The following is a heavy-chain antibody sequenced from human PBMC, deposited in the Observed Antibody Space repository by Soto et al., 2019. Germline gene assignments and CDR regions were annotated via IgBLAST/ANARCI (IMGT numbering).Heavy chain of an antibody. J-gene: IGHJ4*02. D-gene: IGHD2-21*02. V-gene: IGHV3-15*01. CDR1: GFTFSNAW. Sequence: EVQLVESGGGLVKPGGSLRLSCAASGFTFSNAWMSWVRQAPGKGLEWVGRIKSKTDGGTTDYAAPVKGRFTISRDHSNITLYLQMTILKTDDSAVYYCTTVRFLGYCGGDCYSGGYWGQGTLVNVSS. CDR2: IKSKTDGGTT. CDR3: TTVRFLGYCGGDCYSGGY.